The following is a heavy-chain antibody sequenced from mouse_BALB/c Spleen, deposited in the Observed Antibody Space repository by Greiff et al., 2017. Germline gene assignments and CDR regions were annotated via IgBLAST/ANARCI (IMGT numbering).Heavy chain of an antibody. J-gene: IGHJ1*01. CDR2: IDPSDSET. CDR3: ARDGKHWYFDV. Sequence: VQLQQPGAELVKPGAPVKLSCKASGYTFTSYWMNWVKQRPGRGLEWIGRIDPSDSETHYNQKFKDKATLTVDKSSSTAYIQLSSLTSEDSAVYYCARDGKHWYFDVWGAGTTVTVSS. CDR1: GYTFTSYW. D-gene: IGHD2-1*01. V-gene: IGHV1-69*02.